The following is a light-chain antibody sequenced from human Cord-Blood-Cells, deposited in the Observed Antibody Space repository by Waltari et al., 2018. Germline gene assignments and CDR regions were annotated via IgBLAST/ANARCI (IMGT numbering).Light chain of an antibody. CDR3: QQYDNLPLT. CDR1: QDINNY. V-gene: IGKV1-33*01. CDR2: DAA. Sequence: DIQMTQSPSSLSASVGHRVTITCQASQDINNYLNWYQQKPGKAPKLLIYDAANLETGVPSRFSRSGSGTDFTFTISSLQPEDIATYDCQQYDNLPLTFGGGTKVEIK. J-gene: IGKJ4*01.